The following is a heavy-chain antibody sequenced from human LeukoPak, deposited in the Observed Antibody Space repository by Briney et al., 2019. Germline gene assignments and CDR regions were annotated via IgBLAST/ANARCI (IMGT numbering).Heavy chain of an antibody. CDR3: AKDRIGGYCPLYFDY. D-gene: IGHD5-12*01. Sequence: GGSLRLSCAASGFTLSSDAMSWVRQAPGKGVEWVSAISGSGGSTYYADSVKGRFPISRDNSKNPLYLQMNSLRAEDTAVYYCAKDRIGGYCPLYFDYWGQGTLVTVSS. V-gene: IGHV3-23*01. J-gene: IGHJ4*02. CDR1: GFTLSSDA. CDR2: ISGSGGST.